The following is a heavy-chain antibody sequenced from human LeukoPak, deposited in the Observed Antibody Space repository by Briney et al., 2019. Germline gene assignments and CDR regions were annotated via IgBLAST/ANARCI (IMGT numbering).Heavy chain of an antibody. CDR3: ARSGYTYGHDY. CDR1: GGSVGSNY. Sequence: SETLSLTCSVSGGSVGSNYWSWIRQSPGKGLDWIGYIFYSGSTSYNPSLKSRVTISLDTSKNQFSLRLSSVTAVDTAVYYCARSGYTYGHDYWGQGTLVTVSS. V-gene: IGHV4-59*08. D-gene: IGHD5-18*01. CDR2: IFYSGST. J-gene: IGHJ4*02.